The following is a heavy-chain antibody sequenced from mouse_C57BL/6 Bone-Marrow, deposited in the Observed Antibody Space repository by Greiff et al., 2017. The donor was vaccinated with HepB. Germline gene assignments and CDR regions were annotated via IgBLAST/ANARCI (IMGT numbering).Heavy chain of an antibody. V-gene: IGHV2-9-1*01. CDR1: GFSLTSYA. J-gene: IGHJ3*01. CDR2: IWTGGGT. CDR3: ARMEWIYYDYDDGGFAY. D-gene: IGHD2-4*01. Sequence: VQLVESGPGLVAPSQSLSITCTVSGFSLTSYAISWVRQPPGKGLEWLGVIWTGGGTNYNSALKSRLSISKDNSKSQVFLKMNSLQTDDTARYYCARMEWIYYDYDDGGFAYWGQGTLVTVSA.